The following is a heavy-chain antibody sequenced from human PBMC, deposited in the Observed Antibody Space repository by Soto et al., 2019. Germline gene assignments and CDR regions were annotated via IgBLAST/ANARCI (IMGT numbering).Heavy chain of an antibody. CDR2: LNSDGSST. Sequence: GGSLRLSCAGSGFTFSGYWMYWVRQAPGKGLVWVSRLNSDGSSTSYADSVKGRFTISRDNAKNTLYLQMNSLRAEDTAVYYCTRSLNIATRPPWGYFYGMDVWGQGTTVTVSS. CDR1: GFTFSGYW. J-gene: IGHJ6*02. D-gene: IGHD6-6*01. CDR3: TRSLNIATRPPWGYFYGMDV. V-gene: IGHV3-74*01.